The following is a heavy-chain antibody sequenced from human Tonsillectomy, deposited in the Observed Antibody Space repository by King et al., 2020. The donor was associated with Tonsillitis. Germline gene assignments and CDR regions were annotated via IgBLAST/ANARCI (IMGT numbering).Heavy chain of an antibody. D-gene: IGHD2-2*01. J-gene: IGHJ4*02. CDR2: INHSGGT. V-gene: IGHV4-34*01. CDR1: GGSFSDYY. CDR3: ARVVPATIGVDY. Sequence: HVQLQQWGAGLLKPSETLSLTCAVYGGSFSDYYWSWIRQPPGKGLEWIGEINHSGGTKYNASLKSRVTISVDTAKNQFSLKLTSVTAADTAVYYCARVVPATIGVDYWGQGTPVTVSS.